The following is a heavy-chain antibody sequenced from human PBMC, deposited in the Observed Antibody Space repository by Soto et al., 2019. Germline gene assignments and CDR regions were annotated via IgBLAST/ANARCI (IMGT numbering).Heavy chain of an antibody. J-gene: IGHJ5*02. D-gene: IGHD6-19*01. V-gene: IGHV1-18*01. CDR1: GYTFTSYG. CDR3: ARDLESEQWLVRNNWFDP. CDR2: ISAYNGNT. Sequence: ASVKVSCKASGYTFTSYGISWVRQAPGQGLEWMGWISAYNGNTNYAQKLQGRVTMTTDTSTSTAYMELRSLRSDDTAVYYCARDLESEQWLVRNNWFDPWGQGTLVTVSS.